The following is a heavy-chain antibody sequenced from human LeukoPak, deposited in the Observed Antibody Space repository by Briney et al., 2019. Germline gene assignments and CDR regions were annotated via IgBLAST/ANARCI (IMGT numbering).Heavy chain of an antibody. CDR3: ARVSIGDYGDYGVDY. V-gene: IGHV4-59*01. CDR1: GGSISSYY. D-gene: IGHD4-17*01. Sequence: SETLSLTCTVSGGSISSYYWSWIRQPPGKGLEWIGYIYYSGSTNYNPSLKSRVTISVDTSKNQFSLKLSSVTAADTAVYYCARVSIGDYGDYGVDYWGQGTLVTVSS. J-gene: IGHJ4*02. CDR2: IYYSGST.